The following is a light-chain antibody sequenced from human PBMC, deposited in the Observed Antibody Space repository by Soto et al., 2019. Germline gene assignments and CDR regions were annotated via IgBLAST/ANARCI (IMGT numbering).Light chain of an antibody. CDR3: SSYTNTTTLEAV. CDR1: SSDIGGYNY. J-gene: IGLJ1*01. CDR2: EVS. Sequence: QSVLTQPASVSGSPGQSITVSCTGTSSDIGGYNYVSWYQQHPGKAPKLMIYEVSNRPSGVSNRFSGSKSGNTASLTISGLQPEDEDDYYCSSYTNTTTLEAVFGNRTKVT. V-gene: IGLV2-14*03.